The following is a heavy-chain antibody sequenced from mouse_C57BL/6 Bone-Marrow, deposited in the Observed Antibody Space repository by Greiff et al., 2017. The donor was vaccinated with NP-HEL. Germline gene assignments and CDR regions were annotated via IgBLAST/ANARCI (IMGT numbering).Heavy chain of an antibody. CDR3: ARGDITTVAPSDWYFDV. D-gene: IGHD1-1*01. CDR2: IDPSDSYT. J-gene: IGHJ1*03. Sequence: QVQLQQPGAELVKPGASVKLSCKASGYTFTSYWMQWVKQRPGQGLEWIGEIDPSDSYTNYNQKFKGKATLTVDTSSSTAYMQLSSLTAEDAAVYYCARGDITTVAPSDWYFDVWGTGTTVTVSS. V-gene: IGHV1-50*01. CDR1: GYTFTSYW.